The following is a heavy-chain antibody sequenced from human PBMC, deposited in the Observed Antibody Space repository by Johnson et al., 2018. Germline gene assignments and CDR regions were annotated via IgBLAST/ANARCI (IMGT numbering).Heavy chain of an antibody. CDR2: ISYSGVT. V-gene: IGHV4-59*01. D-gene: IGHD7-27*01. J-gene: IGHJ4*02. CDR1: RGSISKYF. CDR3: VRGNWGSHYYFDY. Sequence: QVQLQESGPGLVKPSENLSLMCTVSRGSISKYFWSWIRQPPGKGLEWIGSISYSGVTNYNPSLKSRVTISLDMSKNQFSLKLNSVTAADTAIYYCVRGNWGSHYYFDYWGQGTLVTVSS.